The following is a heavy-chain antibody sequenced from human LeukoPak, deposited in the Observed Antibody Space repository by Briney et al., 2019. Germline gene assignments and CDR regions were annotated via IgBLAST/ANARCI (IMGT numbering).Heavy chain of an antibody. Sequence: SETLSLTCAVYGGSFSGYYWIWIRQPPGKGLEWIGEINHSGSTNYNPSLKSRVTISVDTSKNQFSLKLSSVTAADTAVYYCASESTPYCSGGSCYPLYGMDVWGQGTTVTVSS. D-gene: IGHD2-15*01. CDR2: INHSGST. V-gene: IGHV4-34*01. J-gene: IGHJ6*02. CDR3: ASESTPYCSGGSCYPLYGMDV. CDR1: GGSFSGYY.